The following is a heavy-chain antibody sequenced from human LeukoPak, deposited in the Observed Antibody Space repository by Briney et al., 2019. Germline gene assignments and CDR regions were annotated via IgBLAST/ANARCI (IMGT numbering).Heavy chain of an antibody. CDR3: AKEACGGSCSSDFFDY. CDR2: ISYDGSTK. J-gene: IGHJ4*02. Sequence: GRSLRLSCAASGFTFSIYGMHWVRQAPGKGLEWVAVISYDGSTKYYADSVKGRLTISRDNSRNTLYLQMNSLRAEDTAVYYCAKEACGGSCSSDFFDYWSEGTLVTVSS. V-gene: IGHV3-30*18. CDR1: GFTFSIYG. D-gene: IGHD2-15*01.